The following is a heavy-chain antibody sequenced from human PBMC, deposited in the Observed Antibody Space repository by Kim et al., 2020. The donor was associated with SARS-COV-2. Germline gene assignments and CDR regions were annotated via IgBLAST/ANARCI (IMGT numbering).Heavy chain of an antibody. V-gene: IGHV3-11*01. Sequence: YYAAIVKGRFTISRDNAKNSLYLQMNSLSVEDTAMYYCARGSYYYYYMDVWGKATTVTVSS. CDR3: ARGSYYYYYMDV. J-gene: IGHJ6*03.